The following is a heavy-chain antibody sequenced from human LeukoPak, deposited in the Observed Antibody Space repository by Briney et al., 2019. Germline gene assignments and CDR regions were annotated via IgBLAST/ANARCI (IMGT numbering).Heavy chain of an antibody. CDR3: ARDLDMRRIVDY. D-gene: IGHD2-2*03. V-gene: IGHV1-18*01. J-gene: IGHJ4*02. CDR2: INTYNGNT. CDR1: GGTFSSYA. Sequence: ASVKVSCKASGGTFSSYAISWVRQAPGQGLEWVGWINTYNGNTNYPQKLQGRVTMTTDTSTRTAYMELRSLRSDDTAVCYCARDLDMRRIVDYWGQGTLVTVSS.